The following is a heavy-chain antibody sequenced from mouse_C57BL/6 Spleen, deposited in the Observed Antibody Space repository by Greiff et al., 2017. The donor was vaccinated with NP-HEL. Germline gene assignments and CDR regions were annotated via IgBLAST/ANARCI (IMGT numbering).Heavy chain of an antibody. J-gene: IGHJ1*03. Sequence: EVQRVESGGGLVKPGGSLKLSCAASGFTFSSYAMSWVRQTPEKRLEWVATISDGGSYTYYPDNVKGRFTISRDNAKNNLYLQMSHLKSEDTAMYYCARDDYSKGYFDVWGTGTTVTVSS. CDR3: ARDDYSKGYFDV. CDR2: ISDGGSYT. CDR1: GFTFSSYA. V-gene: IGHV5-4*01. D-gene: IGHD2-12*01.